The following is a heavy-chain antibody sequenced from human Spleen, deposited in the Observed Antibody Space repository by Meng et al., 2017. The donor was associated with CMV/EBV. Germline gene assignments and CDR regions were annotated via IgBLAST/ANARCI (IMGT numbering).Heavy chain of an antibody. CDR2: IYPGDSDT. CDR3: ARGKAGVEMATIFDY. D-gene: IGHD5-24*01. V-gene: IGHV5-51*01. J-gene: IGHJ4*02. CDR1: GYSFTTYW. Sequence: GESLKISCKGSGYSFTTYWIGWVRQMPGKGLEWMGIIYPGDSDTRYSPSFQGQVTISADKSISTAYLQWSSLKDSDTAMYYCARGKAGVEMATIFDYWGQGTLVTVSS.